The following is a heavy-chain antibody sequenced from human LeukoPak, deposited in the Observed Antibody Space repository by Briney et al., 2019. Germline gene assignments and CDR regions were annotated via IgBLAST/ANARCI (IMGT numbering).Heavy chain of an antibody. Sequence: SETLSLTCTVSGYSLSSGYYWGWIRQPPGKGLEWIGSIEHSGSTYYNPSLKRRVTISVDTSKNQFSLKLSSVTAADTAVYYCASSRGGRTVTTRYYSYYGMDVWGQGTTVTVSS. D-gene: IGHD4-17*01. CDR1: GYSLSSGYY. J-gene: IGHJ6*02. V-gene: IGHV4-38-2*02. CDR3: ASSRGGRTVTTRYYSYYGMDV. CDR2: IEHSGST.